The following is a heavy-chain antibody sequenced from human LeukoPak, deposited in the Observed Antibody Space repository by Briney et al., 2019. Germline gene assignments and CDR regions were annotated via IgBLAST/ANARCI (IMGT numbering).Heavy chain of an antibody. D-gene: IGHD6-13*01. CDR1: GYTLTELS. CDR2: FDPEDGET. V-gene: IGHV1-24*01. Sequence: ASVKVSCKVSGYTLTELSMHWVRQAPGKGLEGMGGFDPEDGETIYAQKFQGRVTMTEDTSTDTAYMELSSLRSEDTAVYYCATTYSSSWYVSHYYYGMDVWGKGTTVTVSS. CDR3: ATTYSSSWYVSHYYYGMDV. J-gene: IGHJ6*04.